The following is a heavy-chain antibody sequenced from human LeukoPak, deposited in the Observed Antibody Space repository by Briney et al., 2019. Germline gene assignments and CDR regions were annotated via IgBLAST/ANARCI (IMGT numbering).Heavy chain of an antibody. Sequence: ASVKVSCRASGYTFTSYGISWVRQAPGQGLEWMGWISAYNGNTNYAQKLQGRVTMTTDTSTSTAYMELRSLRSDDTAVYYCARGGFIVVVPAAENFDYWGQGTLVTVSS. D-gene: IGHD2-2*01. CDR3: ARGGFIVVVPAAENFDY. CDR1: GYTFTSYG. J-gene: IGHJ4*02. CDR2: ISAYNGNT. V-gene: IGHV1-18*01.